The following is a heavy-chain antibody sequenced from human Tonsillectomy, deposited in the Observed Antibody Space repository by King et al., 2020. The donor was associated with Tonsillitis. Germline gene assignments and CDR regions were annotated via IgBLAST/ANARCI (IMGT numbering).Heavy chain of an antibody. V-gene: IGHV4-34*01. CDR1: GGSFSGYY. CDR2: INPGGST. CDR3: ARGYLLGYCSAGSCYPFDY. D-gene: IGHD2-15*01. J-gene: IGHJ4*02. Sequence: QVQLQQWGAGLLKPSETLSITCTVYGGSFSGYYWSWIRQPPGKGLEWIGEINPGGSTNHNPSLKSRVTISVDTSKMQFSLKLSSVTAADTAVYYCARGYLLGYCSAGSCYPFDYWGQGTLVTVSS.